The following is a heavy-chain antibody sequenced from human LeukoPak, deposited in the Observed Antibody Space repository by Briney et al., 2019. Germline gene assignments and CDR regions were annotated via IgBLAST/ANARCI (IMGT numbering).Heavy chain of an antibody. CDR2: IIPILGIA. Sequence: GASVKVSCKASGGTFSSYAISWVRQAPGQGLEWMGGIIPILGIANYAQKFQGRVTITADKSTSTAYMELSSLRSEDTAVYYCARESMAYCGGDCYRDFDYWGQGTLVTVSS. V-gene: IGHV1-69*10. CDR1: GGTFSSYA. CDR3: ARESMAYCGGDCYRDFDY. D-gene: IGHD2-21*01. J-gene: IGHJ4*02.